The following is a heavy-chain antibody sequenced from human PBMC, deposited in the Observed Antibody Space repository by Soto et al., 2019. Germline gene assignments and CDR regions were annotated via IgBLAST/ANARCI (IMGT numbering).Heavy chain of an antibody. V-gene: IGHV3-23*01. J-gene: IGHJ4*02. D-gene: IGHD2-15*01. CDR1: GFTFSSYA. CDR3: AKDTRYCSGGSCYSVGVYFDY. CDR2: ISGSGGST. Sequence: EVQLLESGGGLVQPGGSLRLSCAASGFTFSSYAMSWVRQAPGKGLEWVSAISGSGGSTYYADSVKGRFTISRDNSKNTLYLQMNSLRAEDTAVYYCAKDTRYCSGGSCYSVGVYFDYWGQGTLVTVSS.